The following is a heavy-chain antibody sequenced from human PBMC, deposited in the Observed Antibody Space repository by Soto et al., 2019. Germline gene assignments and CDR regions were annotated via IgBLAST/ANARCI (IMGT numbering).Heavy chain of an antibody. D-gene: IGHD6-19*01. CDR1: GFTFSSYA. CDR3: AKEGAMAGTGYFDS. V-gene: IGHV3-23*04. J-gene: IGHJ4*02. CDR2: IIGSGGKT. Sequence: EVQMVESGGGLVQPGGSLRLSCTASGFTFSSYAMSWVRQAPGKGLEWVSAIIGSGGKTYYADSVKGRFTISRDNSKSTLYLQMNSLRAEDTAVYYCAKEGAMAGTGYFDSWGQGTLVTVSS.